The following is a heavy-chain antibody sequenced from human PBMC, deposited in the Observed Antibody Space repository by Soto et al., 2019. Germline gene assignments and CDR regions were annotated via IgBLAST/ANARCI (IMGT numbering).Heavy chain of an antibody. CDR2: ISYDGSNK. V-gene: IGHV3-30-3*01. CDR1: GFTFSNYA. CDR3: ASPRLSSDGTTPFDY. J-gene: IGHJ4*02. Sequence: QVQLVESGGGVVQPGRSLRLSCAASGFTFSNYAMHWVRQAPGKGLEWVAVISYDGSNKYYADSVKGRFTVSRDNSKNTLYLQMNSLIAEDTAVYYCASPRLSSDGTTPFDYWGQGTLVTVSS. D-gene: IGHD1-1*01.